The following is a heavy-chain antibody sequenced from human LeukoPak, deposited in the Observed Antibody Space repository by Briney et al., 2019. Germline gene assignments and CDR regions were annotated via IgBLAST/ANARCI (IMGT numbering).Heavy chain of an antibody. CDR3: ARGFVVVPAALSGFDY. V-gene: IGHV4-34*01. CDR2: INHSGST. D-gene: IGHD2-2*01. Sequence: PSETLSLTCAVYGGSFCGYYWSWIRQPPGKGLEWIGEINHSGSTNYNPSLKSRVTISVDTSKNQFSLKLSSVTAADTAVYYCARGFVVVPAALSGFDYWGQGTLVTVSS. CDR1: GGSFCGYY. J-gene: IGHJ4*02.